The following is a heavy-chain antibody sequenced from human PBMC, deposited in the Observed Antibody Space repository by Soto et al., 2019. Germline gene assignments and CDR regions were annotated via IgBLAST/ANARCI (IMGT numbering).Heavy chain of an antibody. CDR3: TTDLYYYDSSGYYY. D-gene: IGHD3-22*01. CDR1: GFTFSNAW. J-gene: IGHJ4*02. CDR2: IKSKTDGGTT. Sequence: EVQLVESGGGLGKPGGSLRLSCAASGFTFSNAWMSCVRQAPGKGLEWVGRIKSKTDGGTTDYAAPVKGRFTISRDDAKNTLYLQMNSLKTEDTAVYYCTTDLYYYDSSGYYYWGQGTLVTVSS. V-gene: IGHV3-15*01.